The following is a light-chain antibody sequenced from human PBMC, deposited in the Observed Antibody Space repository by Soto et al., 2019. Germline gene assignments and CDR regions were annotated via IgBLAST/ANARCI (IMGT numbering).Light chain of an antibody. J-gene: IGLJ1*01. V-gene: IGLV1-44*01. Sequence: QSVLTQPPSASGTPGQRVTISCSGSSSNIGSKDVNWYQQLPETAPKVLMYSNNQRPSGVPGRFSGSKSGTSASLAISGLQSEDEADYYCAAWDDSLNGYVFGTGTKVTVL. CDR2: SNN. CDR3: AAWDDSLNGYV. CDR1: SSNIGSKD.